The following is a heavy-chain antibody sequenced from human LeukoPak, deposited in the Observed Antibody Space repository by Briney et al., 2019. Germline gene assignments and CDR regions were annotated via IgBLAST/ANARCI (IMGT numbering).Heavy chain of an antibody. CDR3: ARVHKGGSLDY. CDR2: MSAYNGKT. J-gene: IGHJ4*02. Sequence: ASVKVSCKASGYSFTSYGFDWVRQAPGQGLEWMGWMSAYNGKTNYAHSLQGRVTVTADTSTSTAYMELRSLRSDDTAVYYCARVHKGGSLDYWGQGTLVTVSS. D-gene: IGHD3-16*01. V-gene: IGHV1-18*01. CDR1: GYSFTSYG.